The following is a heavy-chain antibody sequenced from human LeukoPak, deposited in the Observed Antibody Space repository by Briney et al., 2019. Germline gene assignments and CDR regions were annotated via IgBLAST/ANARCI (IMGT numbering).Heavy chain of an antibody. J-gene: IGHJ6*03. D-gene: IGHD5-12*01. CDR3: ATRSGYSGSYYYMDV. CDR2: INHSGST. Sequence: SETLSLTCAVYGGSFSGYYWSWIRQPPGKGLEWIGEINHSGSTNYNPSLKSRVTISVDTSKNQFSLKLSSVTAADTAVYYCATRSGYSGSYYYMDVWGKGTTVTISS. CDR1: GGSFSGYY. V-gene: IGHV4-34*01.